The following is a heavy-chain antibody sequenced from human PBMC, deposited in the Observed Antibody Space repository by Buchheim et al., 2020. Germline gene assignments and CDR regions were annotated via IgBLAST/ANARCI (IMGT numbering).Heavy chain of an antibody. Sequence: QVQLVESGGGVVQSGRSLRLSCAASGFTFRNYGMHWVRQAPGRGLDWVAVISYDGSIKYYADSVRGRFTISRDNSKNTLYLQMNSLRTDDTGVYYCVPGRYYDFWSGYWGQGTL. CDR3: VPGRYYDFWSGY. D-gene: IGHD3-3*01. CDR2: ISYDGSIK. CDR1: GFTFRNYG. V-gene: IGHV3-30*03. J-gene: IGHJ4*02.